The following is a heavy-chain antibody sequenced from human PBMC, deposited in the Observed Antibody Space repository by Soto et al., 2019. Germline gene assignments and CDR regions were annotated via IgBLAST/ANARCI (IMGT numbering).Heavy chain of an antibody. CDR3: ARAVEEGDSSSWYN. CDR2: ISYDGSNK. Sequence: GGSLRLSCAASGFTFSSYAMHWVRQAPGKGLEWVAVISYDGSNKYYADSVKGRFTISRDNSKNTLYLQMNSLRAEDTAVYYCARAVEEGDSSSWYNWGQGTLVTVSS. J-gene: IGHJ4*02. V-gene: IGHV3-30-3*01. CDR1: GFTFSSYA. D-gene: IGHD6-13*01.